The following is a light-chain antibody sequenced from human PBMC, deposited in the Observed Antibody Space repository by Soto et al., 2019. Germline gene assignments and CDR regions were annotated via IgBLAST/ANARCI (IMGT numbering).Light chain of an antibody. CDR3: QQSYSTPPWT. V-gene: IGKV1-39*01. CDR1: QDISDY. J-gene: IGKJ1*01. CDR2: AAS. Sequence: DIRMTQSPLSLSASIGGRVTITCQASQDISDYVNWYQQKPGKAPKLLIYAASNLQSGVPSRFSGSGSGTDFTLTISSLQPEDFATYFCQQSYSTPPWTFGQGTKVDI.